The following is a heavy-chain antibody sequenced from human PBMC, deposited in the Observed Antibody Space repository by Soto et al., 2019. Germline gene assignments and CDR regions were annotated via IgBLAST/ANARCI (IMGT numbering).Heavy chain of an antibody. CDR2: ISGSGGST. CDR3: AKDHLTMVRGVSDPRGWLDP. D-gene: IGHD3-10*01. CDR1: GFTFSSYA. Sequence: EVQLLESGGGLVQPGGSLRLSCAASGFTFSSYAMSWVRQAPGKGLEWVSAISGSGGSTYYADSVKGRFTISRDNSKNTLYLQMNSLRAEDTAVYYGAKDHLTMVRGVSDPRGWLDPWGQGTLVTVSS. V-gene: IGHV3-23*01. J-gene: IGHJ5*02.